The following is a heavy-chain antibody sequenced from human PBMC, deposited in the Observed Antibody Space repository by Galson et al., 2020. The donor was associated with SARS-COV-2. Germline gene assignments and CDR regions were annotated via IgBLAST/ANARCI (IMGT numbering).Heavy chain of an antibody. CDR2: IHQSGRI. Sequence: SETLSLTCAVYGGFFSGYYWNWIRHSPGKGLEWIGDIHQSGRINYNPSLKSRVTVSVDTSKNQFSLKLNSVTAADTAVYYCARGSQFDWLLNSSYWYFDVWGRGTQVTVSS. D-gene: IGHD3-9*01. V-gene: IGHV4-34*01. CDR3: ARGSQFDWLLNSSYWYFDV. CDR1: GGFFSGYY. J-gene: IGHJ2*01.